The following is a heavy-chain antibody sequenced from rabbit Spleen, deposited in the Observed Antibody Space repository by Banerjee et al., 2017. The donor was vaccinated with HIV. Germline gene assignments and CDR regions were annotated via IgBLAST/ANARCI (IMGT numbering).Heavy chain of an antibody. Sequence: QEQLEESGGDLVKPGASLTLTCTASGVSFNSNVYMCWVRQAPGKGLEWIACINAITGRAVYASWAKGRFTFSKTSSTTVTLQMTSLTVADTGTYFCARDKELAIWGYEFDLWGQGTLVTVS. V-gene: IGHV1S45*01. CDR1: GVSFNSNVY. D-gene: IGHD3-1*01. J-gene: IGHJ4*01. CDR2: INAITGRA. CDR3: ARDKELAIWGYEFDL.